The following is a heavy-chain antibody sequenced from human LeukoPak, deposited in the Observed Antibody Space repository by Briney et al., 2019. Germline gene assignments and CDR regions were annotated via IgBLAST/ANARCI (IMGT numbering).Heavy chain of an antibody. J-gene: IGHJ4*02. CDR3: ARRLYDYVWGSYRYTGFDY. CDR2: INHSGST. D-gene: IGHD3-16*02. Sequence: SETLSLTCAVYGGSFSGYYWSWIRQPPGKGLEWIGEINHSGSTNYNPSLKSRVTISVDTSKNQFSLKLSSVTAADTAVYYCARRLYDYVWGSYRYTGFDYWGQGTLVTVSS. CDR1: GGSFSGYY. V-gene: IGHV4-34*01.